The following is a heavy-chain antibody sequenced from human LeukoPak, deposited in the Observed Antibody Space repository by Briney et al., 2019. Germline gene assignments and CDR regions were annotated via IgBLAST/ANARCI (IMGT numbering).Heavy chain of an antibody. CDR1: GGSISSSSYY. J-gene: IGHJ2*01. D-gene: IGHD6-19*01. CDR3: ARDHRPRFQWLAPLLSWYFDL. V-gene: IGHV4-39*07. CDR2: IYYSGST. Sequence: NPSETLSLTCTVSGGSISSSSYYWGWIRQPPGKGLEWIGSIYYSGSTYYNPSLKSRVTISVDTSKNQFSLKLSSVTAADTAVYYCARDHRPRFQWLAPLLSWYFDLWGRGTLVTVSS.